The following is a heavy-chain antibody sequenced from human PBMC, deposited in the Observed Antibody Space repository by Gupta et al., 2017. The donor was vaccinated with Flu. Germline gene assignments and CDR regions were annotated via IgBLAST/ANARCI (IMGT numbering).Heavy chain of an antibody. J-gene: IGHJ4*02. CDR2: IDPSDSYA. D-gene: IGHD3-10*01. Sequence: EVQLVQSGAEMKKPGESLRISCKGSGYRFSSYWIHLMRQKPGKGLEWMGRIDPSDSYANYSPSFQGHVIISADKSTGTAYLQWSSLKASDTAIYYCASPYGSGSYYPGYWGQGTLVSVSS. CDR1: GYRFSSYW. V-gene: IGHV5-10-1*01. CDR3: ASPYGSGSYYPGY.